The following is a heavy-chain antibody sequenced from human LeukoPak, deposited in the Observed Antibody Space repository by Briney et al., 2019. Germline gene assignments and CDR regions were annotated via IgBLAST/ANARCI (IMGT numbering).Heavy chain of an antibody. J-gene: IGHJ4*02. CDR1: GFTFSSYG. V-gene: IGHV3-30*18. Sequence: GGSLRLSCAASGFTFSSYGMHWVRQAPGKGLEWVAVISNDGSDKYCADSVKGRFTISRDNSNKTVYLQMNSLRAEDTAVYYCAKEGRYGDYFDYWGQGTLVTVPS. CDR2: ISNDGSDK. CDR3: AKEGRYGDYFDY. D-gene: IGHD4/OR15-4a*01.